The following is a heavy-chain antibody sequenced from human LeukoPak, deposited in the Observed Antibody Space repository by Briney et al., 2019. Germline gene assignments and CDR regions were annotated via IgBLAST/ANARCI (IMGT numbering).Heavy chain of an antibody. CDR1: GFDFSSNW. CDR3: AKDHYWSIDY. J-gene: IGHJ4*02. CDR2: IKGDGIST. V-gene: IGHV3-74*01. D-gene: IGHD3-3*01. Sequence: GGSLRLSCAASGFDFSSNWMHWVRHAPGQGLVWVSRIKGDGISTNYADSVKGQFTISRDIAKNTLYLQMNSLRAEDTGVYYCAKDHYWSIDYWGRGTLVTVSS.